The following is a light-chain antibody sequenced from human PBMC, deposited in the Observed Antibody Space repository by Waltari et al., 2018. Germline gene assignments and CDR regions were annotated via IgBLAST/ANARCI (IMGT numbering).Light chain of an antibody. CDR1: SSNIGSNH. CDR2: RNN. V-gene: IGLV1-47*01. Sequence: QSVLTQPPSASGTPGQRVTISCSGSSSNIGSNHVYWYQQFPGTAPKVLIYRNNQRPSGVPDRFSGSKSGTSASLAISGLRSEDEADYYCAAWDDTLTGGVFGTGTKVTVL. CDR3: AAWDDTLTGGV. J-gene: IGLJ1*01.